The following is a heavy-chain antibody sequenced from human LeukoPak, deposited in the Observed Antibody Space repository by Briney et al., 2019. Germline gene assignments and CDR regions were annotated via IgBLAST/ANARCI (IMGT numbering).Heavy chain of an antibody. CDR2: IYYSGST. CDR3: ARVGGSVRDGYNLRGYNWFDP. D-gene: IGHD5-24*01. CDR1: GGSISSYY. V-gene: IGHV4-59*01. J-gene: IGHJ5*02. Sequence: SETLSLTCTVSGGSISSYYWSWIRQPPGKGLEWIGYIYYSGSTNYNPSLKSRVTISVDTSKNQFSLKLSSVPAADTAVYYCARVGGSVRDGYNLRGYNWFDPWGQGTLVTVSS.